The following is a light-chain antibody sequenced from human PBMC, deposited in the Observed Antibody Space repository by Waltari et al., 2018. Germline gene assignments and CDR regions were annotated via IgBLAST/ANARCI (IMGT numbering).Light chain of an antibody. CDR2: GNN. Sequence: QSVLTQPPSVSGTPGQRVTISCTGSSSNRGEGHHVHGYKKIPGTAPKLLIFGNNHRPPAVPARLSGSKSCTSASLSIPGLHAEDEGDYYCQSFDSRLRDGVVFGGGTQVTVL. CDR3: QSFDSRLRDGVV. V-gene: IGLV1-40*01. CDR1: SSNRGEGHH. J-gene: IGLJ2*01.